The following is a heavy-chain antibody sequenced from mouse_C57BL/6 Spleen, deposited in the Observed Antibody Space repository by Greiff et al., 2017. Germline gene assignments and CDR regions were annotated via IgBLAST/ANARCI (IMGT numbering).Heavy chain of an antibody. CDR1: GYTFTSYW. V-gene: IGHV1-69*01. Sequence: QVQLQQPGAELVMPGASVKLSCKASGYTFTSYWMHWVKQRPGQGLEWIGEIDPSDSYTNYNQKFKGKSTLTVDKSYSTAYMPLSSLTSEDSAVYYCARKGLRYGYAMDYWGQGTSVTVSS. D-gene: IGHD1-1*01. CDR2: IDPSDSYT. CDR3: ARKGLRYGYAMDY. J-gene: IGHJ4*01.